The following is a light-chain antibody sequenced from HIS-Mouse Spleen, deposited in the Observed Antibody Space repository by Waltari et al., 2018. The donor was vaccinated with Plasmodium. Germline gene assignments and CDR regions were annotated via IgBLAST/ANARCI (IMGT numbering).Light chain of an antibody. CDR3: QAWDSSTAV. CDR2: QDS. CDR1: KLGDKY. V-gene: IGLV3-1*01. J-gene: IGLJ3*02. Sequence: SYELTQPPSVSGSPGQTASITCSGEKLGDKYACWYQQKPGQSPVLVNYQDSKRPSGIPERLSGSNSRNTATLTISGTQAMDDADYYCQAWDSSTAVFGGGTKLTVL.